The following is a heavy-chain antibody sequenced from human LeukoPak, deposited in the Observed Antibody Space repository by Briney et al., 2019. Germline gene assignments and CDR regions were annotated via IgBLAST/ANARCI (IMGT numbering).Heavy chain of an antibody. D-gene: IGHD1-7*01. V-gene: IGHV3-7*04. J-gene: IGHJ4*02. CDR3: GREIPGGTTSLDC. CDR1: GFTFSNYW. Sequence: GGSLRLSCAASGFTFSNYWMSWVRQAPGKGLEWVANIKEDGSDKNYVDSVRGRFTISRDNAKNALYLQMSSLRAEDTAVYYCGREIPGGTTSLDCWGQGTVVTVSS. CDR2: IKEDGSDK.